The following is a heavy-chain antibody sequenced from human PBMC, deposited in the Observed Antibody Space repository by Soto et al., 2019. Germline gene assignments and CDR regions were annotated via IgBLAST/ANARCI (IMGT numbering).Heavy chain of an antibody. J-gene: IGHJ4*02. CDR2: IYYSGST. CDR1: GGSISSGGYY. D-gene: IGHD2-21*02. CDR3: ASFCGGDCSTPLWYYFDY. Sequence: PSETLSLTCIVSGGSISSGGYYWSWIRQHPGKGLEWIGYIYYSGSTYYNPSLKSRVTISVDTSKNQFSLKLSSVTAADTAVYYCASFCGGDCSTPLWYYFDYWGQGTLVTVSS. V-gene: IGHV4-31*03.